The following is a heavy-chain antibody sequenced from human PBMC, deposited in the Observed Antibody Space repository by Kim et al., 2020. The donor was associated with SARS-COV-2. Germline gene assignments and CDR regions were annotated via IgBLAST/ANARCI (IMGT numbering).Heavy chain of an antibody. J-gene: IGHJ4*02. Sequence: RTTYADSVKGRFTVSRDNAKNTLYLQMNSLRAEDTATYYCASRIYTSFDSWGQGTLVTVSS. V-gene: IGHV3-74*01. CDR3: ASRIYTSFDS. CDR2: RT.